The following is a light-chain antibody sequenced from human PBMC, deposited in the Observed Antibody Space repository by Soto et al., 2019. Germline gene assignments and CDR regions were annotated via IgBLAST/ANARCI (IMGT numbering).Light chain of an antibody. Sequence: QSALTQPASVSGSPGQSITISCTGTSSDVGGYNYVSWYQQHPGKAPKLMIYYVSNRPSGVSNRFSGSKSGNTASLTISGLQAEDEADYYCSSYASPTRVFGGGTKVTVL. CDR1: SSDVGGYNY. V-gene: IGLV2-14*01. CDR3: SSYASPTRV. CDR2: YVS. J-gene: IGLJ3*02.